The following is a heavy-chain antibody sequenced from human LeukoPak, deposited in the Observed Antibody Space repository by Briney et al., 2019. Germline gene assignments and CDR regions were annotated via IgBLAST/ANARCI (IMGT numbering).Heavy chain of an antibody. Sequence: SVTLSLTCTVSGGSVSSDSYFWTWIRQPPGKGLEWIGYIYYSGSTNYNPSLKSRVTISLDTSKSQISLKLSSVTAADTAVYYCARGQRRLQDYWGQGTLVTVSS. CDR3: ARGQRRLQDY. CDR2: IYYSGST. J-gene: IGHJ4*02. CDR1: GGSVSSDSYF. V-gene: IGHV4-61*01.